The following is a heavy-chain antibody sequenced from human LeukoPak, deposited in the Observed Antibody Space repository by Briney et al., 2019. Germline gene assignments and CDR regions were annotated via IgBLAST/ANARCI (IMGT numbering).Heavy chain of an antibody. V-gene: IGHV1-2*02. Sequence: ASVKVSCKASGYTFTGYYMHWVRQAPGQGLEWMGWINPNSGGTNYAQKFQGRVTMTRDTSISTAYMELSSLRSEDTAVYYCAKAVAGKTLYYYYYMDVWGKGITVTISS. D-gene: IGHD6-19*01. CDR3: AKAVAGKTLYYYYYMDV. CDR2: INPNSGGT. CDR1: GYTFTGYY. J-gene: IGHJ6*03.